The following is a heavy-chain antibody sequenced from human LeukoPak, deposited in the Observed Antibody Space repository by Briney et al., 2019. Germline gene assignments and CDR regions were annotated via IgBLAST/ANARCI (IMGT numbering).Heavy chain of an antibody. CDR2: ISYDGSNK. D-gene: IGHD6-19*01. CDR1: GFTFSSYG. J-gene: IGHJ4*02. CDR3: VVGIAVAAPDY. Sequence: PGGSLRLSCAASGFTFSSYGMHWVRQAPGKGLEWVAVISYDGSNKYYADSVKGRFTISRDNSKNTLYLQMNSLRAEDTAVYYCVVGIAVAAPDYWGQGTLVTVS. V-gene: IGHV3-30*03.